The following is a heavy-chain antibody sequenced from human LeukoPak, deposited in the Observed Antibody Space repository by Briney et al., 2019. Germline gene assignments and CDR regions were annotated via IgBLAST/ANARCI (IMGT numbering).Heavy chain of an antibody. CDR3: AKGELWGTGSYYFDY. J-gene: IGHJ4*02. D-gene: IGHD1-26*01. CDR1: GFTFSSYA. CDR2: ISGSGGST. V-gene: IGHV3-23*01. Sequence: GGSLRLSCAASGFTFSSYAMSWVRQAPGKGLEWVSAISGSGGSTYYADSVKGRFTISRDNSKNTLHLQMNSLRAEDTAVYYCAKGELWGTGSYYFDYWGQGTLVTVSS.